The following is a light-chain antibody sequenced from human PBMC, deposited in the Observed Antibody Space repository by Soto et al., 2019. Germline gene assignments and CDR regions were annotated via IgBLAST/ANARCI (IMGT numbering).Light chain of an antibody. CDR2: NNN. V-gene: IGLV1-44*01. CDR1: SSNIGSNA. J-gene: IGLJ3*02. CDR3: AAWDDSLNAVV. Sequence: QSVLTQPPSASGTPGQRVTISCSGSSSNIGSNAVNWYRQVPGTAPKLLIYNNNQRPSGVSDRFSGSKSGISASLAIRGLQSEDEADYYCAAWDDSLNAVVFGGGTKLTVL.